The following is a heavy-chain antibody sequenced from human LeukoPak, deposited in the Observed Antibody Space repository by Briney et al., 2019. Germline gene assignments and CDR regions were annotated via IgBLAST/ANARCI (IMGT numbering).Heavy chain of an antibody. Sequence: GGSLRLSCAASGFTFSSYAMSWVRQAPGKGLECVSAISGSGGSTYYADSVKGRFTISRDNSKNTLFLQMNSLRPEDTAVYYFARDTSSGWYFDYWGQGTLVTVSS. CDR1: GFTFSSYA. D-gene: IGHD6-19*01. CDR3: ARDTSSGWYFDY. CDR2: ISGSGGST. J-gene: IGHJ4*02. V-gene: IGHV3-23*01.